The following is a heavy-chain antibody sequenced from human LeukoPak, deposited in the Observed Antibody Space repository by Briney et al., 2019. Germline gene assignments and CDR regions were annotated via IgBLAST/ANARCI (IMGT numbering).Heavy chain of an antibody. CDR1: GFTFSSYA. CDR2: ISYDGSNK. CDR3: ARDAGGDRRSWWSRFDP. Sequence: GRSLRLSCAASGFTFSSYAMHWVRQAPGKGLEWVAVISYDGSNKYYADSVKGRFTISRDNSKNTLYLQMNSLRAEDTAVYYCARDAGGDRRSWWSRFDPWGQGTLVTVSS. V-gene: IGHV3-30*04. J-gene: IGHJ5*02. D-gene: IGHD6-13*01.